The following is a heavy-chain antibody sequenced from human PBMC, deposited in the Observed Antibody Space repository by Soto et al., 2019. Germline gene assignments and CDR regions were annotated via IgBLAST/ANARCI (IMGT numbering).Heavy chain of an antibody. CDR1: GFTFSSYG. CDR3: AKARCYTTDCYVPDS. D-gene: IGHD3-16*02. CDR2: ISYDGGSK. Sequence: PVGSLRLSCAASGFTFSSYGMHWVRQAPGKGLEWVAVISYDGGSKSYADSVQGRFTISRDNSKNTLYLQMNSLRAEDTVMYYCAKARCYTTDCYVPDSWGQGTLVTVSS. J-gene: IGHJ5*01. V-gene: IGHV3-30*18.